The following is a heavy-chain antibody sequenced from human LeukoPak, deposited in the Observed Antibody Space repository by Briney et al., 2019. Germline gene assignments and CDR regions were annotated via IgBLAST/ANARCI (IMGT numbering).Heavy chain of an antibody. J-gene: IGHJ3*02. D-gene: IGHD3-3*01. CDR2: IYPADSTA. V-gene: IGHV5-51*01. Sequence: GESLKISCKGSGYSFTSYWIGWVRQMPGKGLEWMGIIYPADSTAHYSPSFQGQVTISADKSISTAYLQWSSLKASDTAMYYCASWTDFGVAPDAFDIWGQGTMVTVSS. CDR1: GYSFTSYW. CDR3: ASWTDFGVAPDAFDI.